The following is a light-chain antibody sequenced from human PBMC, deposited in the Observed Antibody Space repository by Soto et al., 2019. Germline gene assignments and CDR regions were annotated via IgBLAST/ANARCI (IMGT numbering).Light chain of an antibody. CDR1: PGISSY. J-gene: IGKJ4*01. CDR3: QQLNSYPLT. V-gene: IGKV1-9*01. CDR2: AAS. Sequence: DIQLTQSPSFLSASVGARVTITCRASPGISSYLAWYQQTPGKAPKLLIYAASTLQSGVPSRFSGSGSGTEFTLTISSLQPEDFATYYCQQLNSYPLTFGGGTKVEIK.